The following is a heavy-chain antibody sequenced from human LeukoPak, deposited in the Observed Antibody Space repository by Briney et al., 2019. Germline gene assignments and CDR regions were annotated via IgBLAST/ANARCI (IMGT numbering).Heavy chain of an antibody. V-gene: IGHV1-69*13. CDR3: ARSAGGFTRLTDRFDP. Sequence: ASVKVSCKASGGTFSSYAISWVRQAPGQGLEWMGGIIPIFGTANYAQKFQGRVTITADESTSTAYMELSSLRSEDTAVYYCARSAGGFTRLTDRFDPWGQGTLVTVSS. J-gene: IGHJ5*02. CDR1: GGTFSSYA. D-gene: IGHD1-14*01. CDR2: IIPIFGTA.